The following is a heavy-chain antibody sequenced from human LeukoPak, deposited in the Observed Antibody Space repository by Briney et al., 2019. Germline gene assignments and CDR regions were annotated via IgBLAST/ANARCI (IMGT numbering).Heavy chain of an antibody. CDR3: ARDRKGSGSYPYYYYYGMDV. J-gene: IGHJ6*04. D-gene: IGHD3-10*01. V-gene: IGHV4-34*01. CDR2: INHSGST. Sequence: SETLSLICAVYGGSFSGYYWSWIRQPPGKGLEWIGEINHSGSTNYNPSLKSRVTISVDTSKNQFSLKLSSVTAADTAVYYCARDRKGSGSYPYYYYYGMDVWGKGTTVTVSS. CDR1: GGSFSGYY.